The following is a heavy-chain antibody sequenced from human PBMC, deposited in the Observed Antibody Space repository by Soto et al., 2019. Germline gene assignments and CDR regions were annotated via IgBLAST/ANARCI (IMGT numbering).Heavy chain of an antibody. CDR2: IYYSGST. CDR3: ARRSYGSGSYRFDP. J-gene: IGHJ5*02. D-gene: IGHD3-10*01. Sequence: SETLSLTCTVSGGSISSYYWSWIRQPPGKGLEWIGYIYYSGSTNYNPSLKSRVTISVDTSKNQFSLKLSSVTAADTAVYYCARRSYGSGSYRFDPWGQGTLVTVSS. CDR1: GGSISSYY. V-gene: IGHV4-59*08.